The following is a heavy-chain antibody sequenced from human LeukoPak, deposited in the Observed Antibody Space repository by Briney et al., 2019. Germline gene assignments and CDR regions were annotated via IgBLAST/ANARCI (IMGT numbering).Heavy chain of an antibody. CDR1: GGSINSGSYS. CDR3: ARADRSGYFGNVVAFDI. J-gene: IGHJ3*02. V-gene: IGHV4-61*02. Sequence: SETLSLTCTVPGGSINSGSYSWTWIRQPAGKGLECIGRIHISGSTDYTPSLKSRVTISVDTSKNQFSLKLSSVTAADTAVYYCARADRSGYFGNVVAFDIWGQGTMVTVSS. D-gene: IGHD3-22*01. CDR2: IHISGST.